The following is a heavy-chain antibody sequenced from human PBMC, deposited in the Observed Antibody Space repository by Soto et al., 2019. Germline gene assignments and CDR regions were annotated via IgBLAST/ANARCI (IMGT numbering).Heavy chain of an antibody. V-gene: IGHV4-31*03. CDR3: ARKDSGYAYYMDV. CDR2: ISYSGGT. CDR1: GGSISRGGYY. D-gene: IGHD5-12*01. Sequence: QVQLQESGPGLVKPSQTLSLTCTVSGGSISRGGYYWSWIRQHPGKGLEWIGYISYSGGTYYNPSLKTRVTISVDTSENQSSLRLSSVTAADTAVYYCARKDSGYAYYMDVWGKGTTVTVSS. J-gene: IGHJ6*03.